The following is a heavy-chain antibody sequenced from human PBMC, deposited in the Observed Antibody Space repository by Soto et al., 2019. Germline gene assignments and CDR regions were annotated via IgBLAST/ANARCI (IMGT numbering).Heavy chain of an antibody. Sequence: EVQLVESGGGLVQPGGSLRLSCAASGFTFSSYWMSWVRQAPGKGLEWVANIKQDGSEKYYVDSVKGRFTISRDNAKNSLYLQMNSLRAEDTAVYYCARALDYDFWVGYYTGWDYWGQGTLVTVSS. V-gene: IGHV3-7*03. CDR2: IKQDGSEK. CDR1: GFTFSSYW. D-gene: IGHD3-3*01. J-gene: IGHJ4*02. CDR3: ARALDYDFWVGYYTGWDY.